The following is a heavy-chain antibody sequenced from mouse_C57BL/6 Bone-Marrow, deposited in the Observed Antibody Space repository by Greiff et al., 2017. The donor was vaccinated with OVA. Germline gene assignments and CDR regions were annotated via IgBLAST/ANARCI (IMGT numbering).Heavy chain of an antibody. D-gene: IGHD1-1*01. CDR3: ARGPNYYGSSWYFDV. Sequence: VKLMESGAELVKPGASVKMSCKASGYTFTTYPIEWMKQNHGKSLEWIGNFHPYNDDTKYNEKFKGKATLTVEKSSSTVYLELSRLTSDDSAVYYCARGPNYYGSSWYFDVWGTGTTVTVSS. CDR2: FHPYNDDT. J-gene: IGHJ1*03. CDR1: GYTFTTYP. V-gene: IGHV1-47*01.